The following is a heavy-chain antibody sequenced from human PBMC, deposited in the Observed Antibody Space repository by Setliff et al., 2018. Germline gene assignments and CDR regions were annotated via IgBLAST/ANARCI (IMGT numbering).Heavy chain of an antibody. CDR3: ARMSGFQYMDV. J-gene: IGHJ6*03. V-gene: IGHV4-38-2*01. Sequence: KPSETLSLTCVVSGDSINSGHYWGWIRQTPGKGLEWIGSMYHSRNTYYNPSLKSRVTILGDTSKNQFSLSLSSVTAADTAVYYCARMSGFQYMDVWGKGTTVTVSS. D-gene: IGHD3-3*01. CDR1: GDSINSGHY. CDR2: MYHSRNT.